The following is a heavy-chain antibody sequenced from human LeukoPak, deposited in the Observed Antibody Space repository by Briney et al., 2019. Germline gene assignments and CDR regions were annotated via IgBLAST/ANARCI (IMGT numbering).Heavy chain of an antibody. CDR1: GGSVSSSY. CDR2: IYYSGTTSGNT. Sequence: SETLSLTCTVSGGSVSSSYWSWIRQPPGKGLEWIGHIYYSGTTSGNTNYNPSLKSRVTISIDTAMNQFSLQVRSVTAADTAVYYCARGSGRYYYYGVDVWGQGTTVAVSS. V-gene: IGHV4-59*02. D-gene: IGHD7-27*01. J-gene: IGHJ6*02. CDR3: ARGSGRYYYYGVDV.